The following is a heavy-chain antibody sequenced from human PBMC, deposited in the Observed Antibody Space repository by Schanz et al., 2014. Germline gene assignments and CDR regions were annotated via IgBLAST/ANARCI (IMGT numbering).Heavy chain of an antibody. V-gene: IGHV3-23*01. Sequence: DVQLLESGGGLVQPGGSLRLSCAASGFTFSTSAMSWVRQVPGKGLEWVSAILGLASTTYYADSVKGRFTISRDNSKNSLYLQMNSLRAEDTAVYYCARIGGSVFDYWAQGTLVTVSS. J-gene: IGHJ4*02. D-gene: IGHD3-10*01. CDR1: GFTFSTSA. CDR3: ARIGGSVFDY. CDR2: ILGLASTT.